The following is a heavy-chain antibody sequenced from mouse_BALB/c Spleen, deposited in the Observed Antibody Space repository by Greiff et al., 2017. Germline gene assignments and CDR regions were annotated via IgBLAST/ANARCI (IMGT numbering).Heavy chain of an antibody. CDR3: ARIYYEGAMDY. CDR2: ISSGGST. D-gene: IGHD2-4*01. Sequence: EVKLVESGGGLVKPGGSLKLSCAASGSTFSSYAMSWVRQTPEKRLEWVASISSGGSTYYPDSVKGRFTISRDNARNILYLQMSSLRSEDTAMYYCARIYYEGAMDYWGQGTSVTVSS. J-gene: IGHJ4*01. V-gene: IGHV5-6-5*01. CDR1: GSTFSSYA.